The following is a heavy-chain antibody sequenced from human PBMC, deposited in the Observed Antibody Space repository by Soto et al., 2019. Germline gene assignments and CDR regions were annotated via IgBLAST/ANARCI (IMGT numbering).Heavy chain of an antibody. D-gene: IGHD3-9*01. CDR3: ANDRVFDHQTAAWSHP. CDR2: IIPILGIA. V-gene: IGHV1-69*02. CDR1: GGTFSSYT. Sequence: QVQLVQSGAEVKKPGSSVKVSCKASGGTFSSYTISWVRQAPGQGLEWMGWIIPILGIANNAQKFQGRVTIAADKSTSTADREPSSVITEDTAVEYCANDRVFDHQTAAWSHPWGQGTLVTVTS. J-gene: IGHJ5*02.